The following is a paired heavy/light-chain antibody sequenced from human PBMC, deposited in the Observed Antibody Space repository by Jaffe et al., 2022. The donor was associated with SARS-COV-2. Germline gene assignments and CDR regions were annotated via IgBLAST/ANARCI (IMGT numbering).Light chain of an antibody. Sequence: DIQMTQSPSSLSASVGDRVTITCRASQGISNYLAWYQQKPGKVPKLLIYAASTLQSGVPSRFSGSGSGTDFTLTISSLQPEDVATYYCQKYNSAPPLTFGGGTKVEIK. CDR2: AAS. V-gene: IGKV1-27*01. CDR3: QKYNSAPPLT. J-gene: IGKJ4*01. CDR1: QGISNY.
Heavy chain of an antibody. J-gene: IGHJ4*02. D-gene: IGHD6-19*01. CDR3: ARVRIAVPDDY. CDR2: ISSSGSTI. CDR1: GFTFSDYY. Sequence: QVQLVESGGGLVKPGGSLRLSCAASGFTFSDYYMSWIRQAPGKGLEWVSYISSSGSTIYYADSVKGRFTISRDNAKNSLYLQMNSLRAEDTAVYYCARVRIAVPDDYWGQGTLVTVSS. V-gene: IGHV3-11*01.